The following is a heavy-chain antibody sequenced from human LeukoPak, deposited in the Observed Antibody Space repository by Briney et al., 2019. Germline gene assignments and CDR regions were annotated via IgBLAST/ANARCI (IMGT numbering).Heavy chain of an antibody. CDR3: ARDLAWGAFDY. D-gene: IGHD7-27*01. CDR2: ISSSGSII. Sequence: GGSLRLSCAASGFTFSDYYMSWIRQAPGKGLEWVSYISSSGSIISYADSVKGRFTISRDDSKNALSLQMNSLRVEDTAVYHCARDLAWGAFDYWGQGTLVTVSS. CDR1: GFTFSDYY. J-gene: IGHJ4*02. V-gene: IGHV3-11*01.